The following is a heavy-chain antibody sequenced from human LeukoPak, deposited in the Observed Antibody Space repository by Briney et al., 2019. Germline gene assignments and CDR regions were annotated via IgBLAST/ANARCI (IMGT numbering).Heavy chain of an antibody. CDR2: IYPGDSDT. J-gene: IGHJ5*02. D-gene: IGHD6-19*01. Sequence: GESLRISCKGSGYSFTSFWIGWVRQMPGKGLGWMGIIYPGDSDTRYSPSFQGQVTISADKSISTAYLQWSSLKASDTAMYYCARLVLAGRLNWFDPWGQGTLVTVSS. CDR3: ARLVLAGRLNWFDP. CDR1: GYSFTSFW. V-gene: IGHV5-51*01.